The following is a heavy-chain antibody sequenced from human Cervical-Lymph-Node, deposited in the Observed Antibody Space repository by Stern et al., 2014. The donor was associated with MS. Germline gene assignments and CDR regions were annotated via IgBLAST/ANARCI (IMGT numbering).Heavy chain of an antibody. D-gene: IGHD5-12*01. CDR3: ATRPLAGRLEYSSSGFEH. V-gene: IGHV1-24*01. CDR2: FDPDVVKV. CDR1: GRSLTELS. J-gene: IGHJ1*01. Sequence: QVQLVQSGAEVTKPGASVKVSCKVSGRSLTELSIHWVRQATGKGLEWMGGFDPDVVKVIYAQKFQGRVTLTEDTSTDTAYMELRNLRTEDTAVYFCATRPLAGRLEYSSSGFEHWGQGTLVSVSS.